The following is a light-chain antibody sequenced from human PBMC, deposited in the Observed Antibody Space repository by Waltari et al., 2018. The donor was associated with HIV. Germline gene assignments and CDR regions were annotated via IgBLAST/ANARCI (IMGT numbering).Light chain of an antibody. CDR3: QQYKKWPRT. V-gene: IGKV3-15*01. CDR1: QNVITN. CDR2: CAS. Sequence: EIVMTQSPGTLSVSPGDRVTLSCRASQNVITNLAWYQQKPGQAPRRLIYCASTRATGLPPRFSGGESGTDFTLTICSLQSEDFTFYYCQQYKKWPRTFGQGTKVEVK. J-gene: IGKJ1*01.